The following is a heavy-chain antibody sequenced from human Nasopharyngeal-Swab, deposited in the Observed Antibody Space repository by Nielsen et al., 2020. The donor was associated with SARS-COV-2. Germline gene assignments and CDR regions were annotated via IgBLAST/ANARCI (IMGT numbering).Heavy chain of an antibody. J-gene: IGHJ4*02. CDR3: AKDGYSSSWQTRLFDY. CDR1: GFTFGSYA. V-gene: IGHV3-23*01. D-gene: IGHD6-13*01. Sequence: GESLKISCAASGFTFGSYAMSWVRQAPGKGLEWVSAISGSGGSTYYADSVKGRFTISRDNSKNTPYLQMNSLRAEDTAVYYCAKDGYSSSWQTRLFDYWGQGTLVTVSS. CDR2: ISGSGGST.